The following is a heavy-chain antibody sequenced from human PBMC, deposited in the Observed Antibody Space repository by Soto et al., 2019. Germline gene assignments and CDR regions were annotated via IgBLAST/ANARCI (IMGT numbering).Heavy chain of an antibody. CDR3: AKDTNYDFCSCPNHRSDAFDI. D-gene: IGHD3-3*01. CDR2: ISGSGGST. Sequence: EVQLLESGGGLVQPGGSLRLSCAASGFPFRSYAMSWVRQAPGKGLEWVSAISGSGGSTYYADSVKGRFTISRDNSKNTLYLQMHSLRDEDTAVYYCAKDTNYDFCSCPNHRSDAFDIWGQGTMVTVSS. CDR1: GFPFRSYA. J-gene: IGHJ3*02. V-gene: IGHV3-23*01.